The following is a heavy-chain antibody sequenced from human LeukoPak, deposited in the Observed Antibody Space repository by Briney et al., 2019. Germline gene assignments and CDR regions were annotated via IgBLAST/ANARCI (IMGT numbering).Heavy chain of an antibody. Sequence: SETLSLTCTVSGGSISSSSYYWGWIRQPPGKGLEWIGSIYYSGSTYYNPSLKSRVTISVDTSKNQFSLKLSSVTAADTAVYYCARQGIYDFWSGYLNWFDPWGQGTLVTVSS. CDR2: IYYSGST. CDR1: GGSISSSSYY. D-gene: IGHD3-3*01. J-gene: IGHJ5*02. V-gene: IGHV4-39*01. CDR3: ARQGIYDFWSGYLNWFDP.